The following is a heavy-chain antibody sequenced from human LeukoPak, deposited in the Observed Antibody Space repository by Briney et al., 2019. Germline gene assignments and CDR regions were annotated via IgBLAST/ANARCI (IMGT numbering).Heavy chain of an antibody. J-gene: IGHJ6*03. Sequence: GASVKVSCKASGYTFSDYDINWGRQATGQGLEWMRWINPNSGNAGYAQKFQGRVTMTRNTSISTAYMELSSLRSEDTAVYYCARALAWGGSSYSYYYMDVWDKGTTVTVSS. CDR3: ARALAWGGSSYSYYYMDV. V-gene: IGHV1-8*01. D-gene: IGHD1-26*01. CDR2: INPNSGNA. CDR1: GYTFSDYD.